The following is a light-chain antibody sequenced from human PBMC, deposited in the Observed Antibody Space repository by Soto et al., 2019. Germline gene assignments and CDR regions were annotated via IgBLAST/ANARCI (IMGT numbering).Light chain of an antibody. CDR3: AAWDDSLTGPSWV. J-gene: IGLJ3*02. V-gene: IGLV1-44*01. CDR2: SNN. Sequence: QAVVTQPPSASGTPGQRVTISCSGSSSNIGSNTVNWYQQLPGTAPKLLIYSNNQRPSGVPDRFSGSKSGTSASLAISGLQSEDEADYYCAAWDDSLTGPSWVFGGGTKLTVL. CDR1: SSNIGSNT.